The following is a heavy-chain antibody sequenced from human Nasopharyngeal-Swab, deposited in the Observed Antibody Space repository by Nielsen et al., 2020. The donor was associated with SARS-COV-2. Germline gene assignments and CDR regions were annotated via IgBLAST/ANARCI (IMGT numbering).Heavy chain of an antibody. D-gene: IGHD6-19*01. V-gene: IGHV1-46*01. Sequence: WVRQAPGQGLEWMGIINLSGGSTSYAQKFQGRVTMTRDTSTSTVYMELSSLRSEDTAVYYCARITVAAADYWGQGTLVTVSS. J-gene: IGHJ4*02. CDR3: ARITVAAADY. CDR2: INLSGGST.